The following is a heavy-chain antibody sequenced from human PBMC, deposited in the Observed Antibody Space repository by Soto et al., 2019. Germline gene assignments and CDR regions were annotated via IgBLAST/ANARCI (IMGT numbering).Heavy chain of an antibody. CDR3: ARYDYGSGNDYNIDS. Sequence: SAPPSLTCAVHVGPSPSTIWGCWVRQSPGMGLEWFGEIHHGGSTNYNPSLQTRVTISVDNSKNQFSLKLSSVTAADTAVYFCARYDYGSGNDYNIDSWGQGTLVTVSS. V-gene: IGHV4-4*02. D-gene: IGHD3-10*01. CDR1: VGPSPSTIW. CDR2: IHHGGST. J-gene: IGHJ4*02.